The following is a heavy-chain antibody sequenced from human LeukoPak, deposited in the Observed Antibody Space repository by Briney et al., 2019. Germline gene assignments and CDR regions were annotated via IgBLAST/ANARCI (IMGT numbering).Heavy chain of an antibody. V-gene: IGHV5-51*01. CDR2: IYPGDSDT. J-gene: IGHJ2*01. CDR1: GYRFTSFW. D-gene: IGHD6-13*01. Sequence: GESLQISCQGSGYRFTSFWIGWVRQVPGKGLEWMGIIYPGDSDTSYSPSFQGQVTISADKSISTAYLQWSSLKASDTAMYYCARQGPGYSSSWYWFFDLWGRGTLVTVSS. CDR3: ARQGPGYSSSWYWFFDL.